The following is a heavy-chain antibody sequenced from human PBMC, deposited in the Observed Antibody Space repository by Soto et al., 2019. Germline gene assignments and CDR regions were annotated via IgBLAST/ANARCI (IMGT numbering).Heavy chain of an antibody. CDR3: AKGLWGLGYCRGGSCSPLNWFDP. V-gene: IGHV3-30*18. Sequence: GGSLRLSCAVSGFTFRSYGMHWVRQAPGKGLEWVAVISYDGSNKYYSDSVKGRFTISRDNSKNTLYLQMNSLRAEDTAVYYCAKGLWGLGYCRGGSCSPLNWFDPWGQGTLVTVP. J-gene: IGHJ5*02. CDR1: GFTFRSYG. D-gene: IGHD2-15*01. CDR2: ISYDGSNK.